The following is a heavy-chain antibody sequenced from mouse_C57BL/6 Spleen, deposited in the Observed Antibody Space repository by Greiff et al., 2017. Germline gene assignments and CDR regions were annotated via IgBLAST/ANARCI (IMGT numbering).Heavy chain of an antibody. CDR1: GYTFTSYW. CDR2: IDPSDSYT. Sequence: QVQLQQPGAELVMPGASVKLSCKASGYTFTSYWMNWVKQRPGQGLEWIGEIDPSDSYTNYNQKFKGKSTLTVDKSSSTAYMQLSSLTSEDSAVYYCARSGLPTVVTTQGVDYWGQGTTVTVSS. V-gene: IGHV1-69*01. D-gene: IGHD2-9*01. CDR3: ARSGLPTVVTTQGVDY. J-gene: IGHJ4*01.